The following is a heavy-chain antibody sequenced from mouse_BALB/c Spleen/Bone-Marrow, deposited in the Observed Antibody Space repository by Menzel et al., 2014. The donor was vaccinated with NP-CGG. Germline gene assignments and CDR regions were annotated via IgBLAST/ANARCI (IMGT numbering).Heavy chain of an antibody. J-gene: IGHJ2*01. CDR3: ARSGGSGFFYYFDY. Sequence: EVQLQQSGPGLVKPSQSLSLPCTVTGYSITNDYSWNWIRQFPGNKLEWMGYIAYGGITRYNPSLKSRISITRDTSKNQFFLQLNSVTPEDTATYYCARSGGSGFFYYFDYWGQGATFTVPS. CDR1: GYSITNDYS. D-gene: IGHD1-1*01. CDR2: IAYGGIT. V-gene: IGHV3-2*02.